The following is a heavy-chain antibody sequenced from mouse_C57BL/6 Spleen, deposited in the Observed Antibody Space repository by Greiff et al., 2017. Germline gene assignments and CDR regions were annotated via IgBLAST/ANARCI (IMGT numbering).Heavy chain of an antibody. Sequence: VQLQQSVAELVRPGASVKLSYTASGFNIQNTYMHWVKQRPEQGLEWIGRIDPAHGNTKYAPKFPGQATITADTSSNPAYLQLSSLTSEDTAIYYCARNDYDLYAMDYWGQGTSVTVSS. V-gene: IGHV14-3*01. CDR1: GFNIQNTY. J-gene: IGHJ4*01. D-gene: IGHD2-4*01. CDR2: IDPAHGNT. CDR3: ARNDYDLYAMDY.